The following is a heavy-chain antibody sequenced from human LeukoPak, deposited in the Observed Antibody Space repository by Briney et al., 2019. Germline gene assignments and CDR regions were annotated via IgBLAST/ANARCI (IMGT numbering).Heavy chain of an antibody. CDR3: AKWGCSGGSCYPFDY. Sequence: PGGSLRLSCAASGFTFRIYNMHWVRQAPGKGLEWVAVITYDGSEKYYAESVKGRFTISRDNSKDTLYLQMNSLRAEDTAVYYCAKWGCSGGSCYPFDYWGQGTLVTVSS. V-gene: IGHV3-30*18. CDR1: GFTFRIYN. D-gene: IGHD2-15*01. CDR2: ITYDGSEK. J-gene: IGHJ4*02.